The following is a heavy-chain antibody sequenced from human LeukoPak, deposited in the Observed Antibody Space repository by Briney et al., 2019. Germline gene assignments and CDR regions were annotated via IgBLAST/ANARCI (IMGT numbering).Heavy chain of an antibody. D-gene: IGHD6-6*01. J-gene: IGHJ4*02. CDR1: GFTFSSNY. V-gene: IGHV3-53*01. Sequence: AGGSLRLSCAASGFTFSSNYMSWVRQAPGKGLEWVSVIYSGGSTYYSDSVKGRFTISRDNSKNTLYLQMNSLRAEDTAVYYCARFYSSSSSSYYFDYWGQGTLVTVSS. CDR3: ARFYSSSSSSYYFDY. CDR2: IYSGGST.